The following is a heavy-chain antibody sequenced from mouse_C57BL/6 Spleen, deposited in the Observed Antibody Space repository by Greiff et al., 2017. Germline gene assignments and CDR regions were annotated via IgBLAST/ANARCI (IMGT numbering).Heavy chain of an antibody. CDR3: AKSCSYIYAMDY. CDR1: GFYLTSDG. Sequence: VMLVESGPGLVAPSQSLSITCTASGFYLTSDGVDWVRQPPGKGLEWLGGIWGGGGTNDYSALMSRMGISKDNSKSQVFLKMNSLQTDDTAMYYCAKSCSYIYAMDYWGQGASVTASS. V-gene: IGHV2-9*01. CDR2: IWGGGGT. D-gene: IGHD1-1*01. J-gene: IGHJ4*01.